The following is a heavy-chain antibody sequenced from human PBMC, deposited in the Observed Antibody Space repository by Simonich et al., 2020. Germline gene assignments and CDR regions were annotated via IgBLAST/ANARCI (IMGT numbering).Heavy chain of an antibody. CDR3: ARGGLGHWYFDL. CDR2: IKPNMGST. V-gene: IGHV1-2*02. J-gene: IGHJ2*01. Sequence: QVQLVQSGAEVKKPGASVKVSCKASGYTFTGYYMHWVRQAPGQGLEVMGWIKPNMGSTNNEQKFQGRVTMTRDTSISAAYMELSRLRSDDTAVYYCARGGLGHWYFDLWGRGTLVTVSS. D-gene: IGHD6-25*01. CDR1: GYTFTGYY.